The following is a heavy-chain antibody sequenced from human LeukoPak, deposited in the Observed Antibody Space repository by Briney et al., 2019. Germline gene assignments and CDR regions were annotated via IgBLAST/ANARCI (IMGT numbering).Heavy chain of an antibody. CDR1: GGSFSGYY. D-gene: IGHD3-3*01. V-gene: IGHV4-34*01. CDR2: INHRGST. Sequence: SETLSLTCAIYGGSFSGYYWSWIRQPPGKGLEWIGEINHRGSTNYNPSLKSRVTISVDTSKNQFSLKLSSVTAADTAVYYCARGLGPNYDFWSGYRTIHYFDYWGQGTLVTVSS. J-gene: IGHJ4*02. CDR3: ARGLGPNYDFWSGYRTIHYFDY.